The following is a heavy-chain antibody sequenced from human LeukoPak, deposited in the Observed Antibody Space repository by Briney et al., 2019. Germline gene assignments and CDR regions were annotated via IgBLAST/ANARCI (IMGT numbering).Heavy chain of an antibody. CDR2: VWSDGSNR. Sequence: GGSLRLSCAASGFMFNTYGMHWVRQAPGKGLEWIAVVWSDGSNRFYADSVEGRFTISRDNSKNTLYLQMNSLRAEDTAVYYCAKSNTESQTTVGNWGQGTLVSVSS. CDR1: GFMFNTYG. D-gene: IGHD1-14*01. CDR3: AKSNTESQTTVGN. J-gene: IGHJ4*02. V-gene: IGHV3-33*06.